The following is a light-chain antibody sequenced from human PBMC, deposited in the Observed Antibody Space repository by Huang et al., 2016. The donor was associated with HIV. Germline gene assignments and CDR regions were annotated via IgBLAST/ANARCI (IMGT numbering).Light chain of an antibody. V-gene: IGKV3-11*01. Sequence: EIVLTQSPATLSLSPGERASLSCRASQSVSSYLLWYQQKPGQAPRLLIYDASNRATGIPTRFSGSGSGTDFTLTISSLEPEDCAVYYCQQRISWPLTFGGGAKVEIK. CDR3: QQRISWPLT. CDR2: DAS. J-gene: IGKJ4*01. CDR1: QSVSSY.